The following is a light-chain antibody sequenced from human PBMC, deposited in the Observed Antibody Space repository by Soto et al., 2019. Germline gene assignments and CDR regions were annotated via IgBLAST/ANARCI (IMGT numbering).Light chain of an antibody. CDR2: SAS. CDR3: QQLSRYPLT. V-gene: IGKV1-9*01. CDR1: QALSNY. Sequence: DIQMTQSPSSLASWVGDSFTITRRASQALSNYLAWYQQKPGKAPDLLIYSASTLQSGVPSRFSGSGSETEFSLTIRALQPEDFATYYCQQLSRYPLTFGGGTKVDIK. J-gene: IGKJ4*01.